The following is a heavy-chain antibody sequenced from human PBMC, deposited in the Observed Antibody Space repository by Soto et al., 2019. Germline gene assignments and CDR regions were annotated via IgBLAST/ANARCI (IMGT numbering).Heavy chain of an antibody. CDR2: INPNSGGT. J-gene: IGHJ4*02. V-gene: IGHV1-2*04. Sequence: GASVKVSCKASGYTFTGYYMHWVLQAPGQGLEWMGWINPNSGGTNYAQKFQGWVTMTRDTSISTAYMELSRLRSDDTAVYYCARGRRAGLLGYCSGGSCYLDYWGQGTLVTVSS. CDR1: GYTFTGYY. D-gene: IGHD2-15*01. CDR3: ARGRRAGLLGYCSGGSCYLDY.